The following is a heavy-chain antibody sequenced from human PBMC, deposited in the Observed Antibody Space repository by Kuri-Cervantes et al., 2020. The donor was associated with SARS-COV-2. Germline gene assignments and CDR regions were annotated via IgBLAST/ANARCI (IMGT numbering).Heavy chain of an antibody. D-gene: IGHD6-13*01. CDR3: ARELLAAAGSHAFDI. J-gene: IGHJ3*02. CDR1: GGTFSSHT. V-gene: IGHV1-69*04. Sequence: SVKVSCKASGGTFSSHTISWVRQAPGQGLEWMGRIIPILGIANYAQKFQGRVTITADKSTSTAYMELSSLRSEDTAVYHCARELLAAAGSHAFDIWGQGTMVTVSS. CDR2: IIPILGIA.